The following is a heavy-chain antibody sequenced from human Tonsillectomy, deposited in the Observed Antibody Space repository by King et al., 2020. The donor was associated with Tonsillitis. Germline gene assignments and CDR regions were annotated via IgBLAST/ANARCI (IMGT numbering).Heavy chain of an antibody. V-gene: IGHV4-59*01. CDR3: ARELVTGDENYFDY. Sequence: VQLQESGPGLVKPSETLSLICSVSGGSISSYYWSWIRQPPGKGLEWIGYIYYSGSTKYNPSLKSRVTISVDMSKNQFSLKLTSVTAADTAVYYCARELVTGDENYFDYWGQGTLVTVSS. D-gene: IGHD7-27*01. J-gene: IGHJ4*02. CDR1: GGSISSYY. CDR2: IYYSGST.